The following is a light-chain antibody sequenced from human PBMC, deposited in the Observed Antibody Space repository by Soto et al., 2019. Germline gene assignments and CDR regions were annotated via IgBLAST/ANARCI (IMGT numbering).Light chain of an antibody. CDR3: QQRSNWPPEVT. J-gene: IGKJ3*01. V-gene: IGKV3-11*01. CDR1: QSVSSS. Sequence: EIVLTQSPDTLSLSPGERATLSCRASQSVSSSLAWYQQIPGQAPRLLIYDASNRSTGIPARFSGSGSGTDFTLTISRLDPEDFAVYYCQQRSNWPPEVTIGPGTKVDIK. CDR2: DAS.